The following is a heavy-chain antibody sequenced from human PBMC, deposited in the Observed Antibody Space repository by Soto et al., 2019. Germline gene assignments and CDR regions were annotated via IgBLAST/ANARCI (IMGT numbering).Heavy chain of an antibody. V-gene: IGHV4-39*01. CDR2: IYYSGST. D-gene: IGHD3-22*01. J-gene: IGHJ4*02. CDR3: ARHKYYYDSSVLDY. CDR1: GGSISSSSYH. Sequence: QLQLQESGPGLVKPSETLSLTCTVSGGSISSSSYHWGWIRQPPGKGLEWIGSIYYSGSTYYNPSLKSRVTISVDTSKNQFSLKLSSVTAADTAVYYCARHKYYYDSSVLDYWGQGTLVTVSS.